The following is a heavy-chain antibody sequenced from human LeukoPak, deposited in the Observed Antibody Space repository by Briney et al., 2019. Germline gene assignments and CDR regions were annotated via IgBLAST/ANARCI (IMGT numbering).Heavy chain of an antibody. CDR1: GGSISSGGYY. D-gene: IGHD4/OR15-4a*01. CDR2: TYYSGTT. CDR3: ARYGGNAHDY. Sequence: PSQTLSLTCTVSGGSISSGGYYWSWIRQHPGKGLEWIGYTYYSGTTYYNPSLKSRVSISVDTSKNQFSLRLSSVTAADTAVYYCARYGGNAHDYWGQGTLVTVSS. J-gene: IGHJ4*02. V-gene: IGHV4-31*03.